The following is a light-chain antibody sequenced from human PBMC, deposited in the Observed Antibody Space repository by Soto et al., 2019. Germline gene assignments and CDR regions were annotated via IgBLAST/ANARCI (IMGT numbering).Light chain of an antibody. Sequence: IGLTRSPGTLSLSPGERSILSCRASQTVNKNYLDWCQQKPGKAPRLLIYGASRRATGIPDRFSGSAYGTDFTLTISRLEHEDFAVYLCQQYSDLPMTFGHGTRLEIK. CDR3: QQYSDLPMT. J-gene: IGKJ5*01. CDR2: GAS. CDR1: QTVNKNY. V-gene: IGKV3-20*01.